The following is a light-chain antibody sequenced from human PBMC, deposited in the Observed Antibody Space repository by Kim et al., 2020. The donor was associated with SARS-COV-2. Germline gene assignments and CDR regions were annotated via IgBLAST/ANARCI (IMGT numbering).Light chain of an antibody. J-gene: IGLJ3*02. CDR3: QVWDNNTWV. CDR1: NIGSKH. CDR2: RDS. V-gene: IGLV3-9*01. Sequence: SYELTQPLSVSVALGQTASITCGGDNIGSKHVHWYQQKAGQAPVLVIYRDSSRPAEIPERFSGSNSGNTATLTVSRAQAWDEADYYCQVWDNNTWVFGAGTQLTVL.